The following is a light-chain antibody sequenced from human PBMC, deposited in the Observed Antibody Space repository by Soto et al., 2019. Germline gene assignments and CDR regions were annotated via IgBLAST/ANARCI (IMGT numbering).Light chain of an antibody. CDR2: TNP. Sequence: SVLTQPPSASWTPGQRVTISCSGSSSNVGGNPVNWYQHVPTTAPKLLIYTNPQRPSGVPDRFPGSKSGTSASLAIRGLQSEDEADYYCASWDDSLNGPVFGTGTKATVL. CDR1: SSNVGGNP. J-gene: IGLJ1*01. V-gene: IGLV1-44*01. CDR3: ASWDDSLNGPV.